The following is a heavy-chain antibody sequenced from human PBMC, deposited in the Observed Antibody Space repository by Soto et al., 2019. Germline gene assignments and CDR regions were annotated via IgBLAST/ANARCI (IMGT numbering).Heavy chain of an antibody. D-gene: IGHD1-1*01. CDR3: AKKLERTGRSYGMDV. V-gene: IGHV3-23*01. Sequence: GGSLRLSCAASGFTFSSYSISWVRQAPWKGLEWVSAISGSGGSTYYADSVKGRFTISRDNSKNTLYLQMNSLRAEDKAVYYCAKKLERTGRSYGMDVGGQGTTV. J-gene: IGHJ6*02. CDR2: ISGSGGST. CDR1: GFTFSSYS.